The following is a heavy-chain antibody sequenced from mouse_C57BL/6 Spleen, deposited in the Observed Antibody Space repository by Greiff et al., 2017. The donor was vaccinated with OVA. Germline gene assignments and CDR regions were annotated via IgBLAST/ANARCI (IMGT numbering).Heavy chain of an antibody. Sequence: EVKVVESGGGLVKPGGSLRLSCAASGFTFSDYGMHWVSQAPEKGLEWVAYISSGSSTIYYADTVKGRFTISRDNAKNTLFLQMTSLRSEDTAMYYCARPSDGYYFDYWGQGTTLTVSS. J-gene: IGHJ2*01. CDR2: ISSGSSTI. CDR1: GFTFSDYG. V-gene: IGHV5-17*01. D-gene: IGHD2-3*01. CDR3: ARPSDGYYFDY.